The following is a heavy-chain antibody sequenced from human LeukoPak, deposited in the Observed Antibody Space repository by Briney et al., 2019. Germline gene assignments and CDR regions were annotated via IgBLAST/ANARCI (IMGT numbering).Heavy chain of an antibody. CDR1: GFTFSGSA. D-gene: IGHD5-24*01. V-gene: IGHV3-73*01. CDR2: VRSKLNNYAT. Sequence: GGSLRLSCAASGFTFSGSAIHWVRQASGKGLEWIGRVRSKLNNYATAYGASMKGRFIISRDDSKNTTYLQVSSLRTEDTAVYHCLSKREGYHFDFWGQGTLVTVSS. CDR3: LSKREGYHFDF. J-gene: IGHJ4*02.